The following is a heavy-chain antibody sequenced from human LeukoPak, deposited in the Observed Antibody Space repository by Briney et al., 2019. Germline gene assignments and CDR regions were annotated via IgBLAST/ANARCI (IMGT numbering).Heavy chain of an antibody. CDR2: IYYSGST. CDR3: ARALLRPNYYYYYGTDV. D-gene: IGHD2/OR15-2a*01. CDR1: GGSISSYY. Sequence: PSETLSLTCTVSGGSISSYYWSWIRQPPGKGLEWIGYIYYSGSTNYNPSLKSRVTISVDTSKNQFSLKLSSVTAADTAVYYCARALLRPNYYYYYGTDVWGQGTTVTVSS. J-gene: IGHJ6*02. V-gene: IGHV4-59*01.